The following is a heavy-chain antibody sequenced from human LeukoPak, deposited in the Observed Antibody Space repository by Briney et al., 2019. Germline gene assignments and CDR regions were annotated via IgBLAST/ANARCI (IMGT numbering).Heavy chain of an antibody. CDR3: AKDSYSKGDY. V-gene: IGHV3-7*01. J-gene: IGHJ4*02. D-gene: IGHD5-18*01. Sequence: GGSLRLSCAASGFTFSYHWLTWVRPAQGQGLEWVANIKNDGTVKNYVDSVKGRFTISRDNAKNSLYLQMNSLRAEDTGVYYCAKDSYSKGDYWGQGVLVTVSS. CDR2: IKNDGTVK. CDR1: GFTFSYHW.